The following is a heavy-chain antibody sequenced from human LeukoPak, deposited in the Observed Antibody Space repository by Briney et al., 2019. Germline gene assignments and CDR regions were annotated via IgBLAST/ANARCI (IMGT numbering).Heavy chain of an antibody. V-gene: IGHV3-7*01. CDR1: AFTFSSYW. CDR2: MKEDGGEI. D-gene: IGHD4-23*01. Sequence: PGGSLRLSCEASAFTFSSYWMSWVRQAPGKGLEWVANMKEDGGEINYVDSVISRDNAKNSLFLQMNSLRIEDTAVYYRARDRGYSTFDYWGQGTLVTVSS. CDR3: ARDRGYSTFDY. J-gene: IGHJ4*02.